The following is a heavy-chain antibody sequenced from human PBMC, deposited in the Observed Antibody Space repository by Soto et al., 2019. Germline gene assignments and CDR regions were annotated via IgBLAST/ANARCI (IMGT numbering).Heavy chain of an antibody. CDR1: GYSFTSYW. V-gene: IGHV5-51*01. Sequence: PGESLKISCKGSGYSFTSYWIGWVRQMPGKGLEWMGIIYPGDSDTRYSPSFQGQVTISADKSISTAYLQWSSLKASDTAMYYCASSSSGWAAYYYGMDVWGQGTTVTVSS. CDR3: ASSSSGWAAYYYGMDV. J-gene: IGHJ6*02. D-gene: IGHD6-19*01. CDR2: IYPGDSDT.